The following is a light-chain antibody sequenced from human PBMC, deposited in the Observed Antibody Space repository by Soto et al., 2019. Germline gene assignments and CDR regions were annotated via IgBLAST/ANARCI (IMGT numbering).Light chain of an antibody. CDR3: QQYNSYS. V-gene: IGKV1-6*01. Sequence: AIHMTQSPSSLSASVGDRVTMTCRASQGIRNDLGWYQQKPGKAPKLLIYAASSLQSGVPSRFSGSGSGTDFTLTISSLQPEDFATYYCQQYNSYSFGQGTRLEIK. J-gene: IGKJ5*01. CDR2: AAS. CDR1: QGIRND.